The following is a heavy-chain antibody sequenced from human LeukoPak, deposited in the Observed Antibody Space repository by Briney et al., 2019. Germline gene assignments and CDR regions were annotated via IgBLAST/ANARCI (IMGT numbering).Heavy chain of an antibody. CDR2: ISTYNGNT. V-gene: IGHV1-18*01. D-gene: IGHD3-9*01. J-gene: IGHJ4*02. CDR1: GYIFIFYD. CDR3: ARGAPNYDLLTGYHV. Sequence: GASVRLSCKASGYIFIFYDIHWVRQAPGQGLEWMGWISTYNGNTYYAQRLQGRVTMTTDTSTSTAFMELRSLTSDDTAVYYCARGAPNYDLLTGYHVWGQGTLVTVSS.